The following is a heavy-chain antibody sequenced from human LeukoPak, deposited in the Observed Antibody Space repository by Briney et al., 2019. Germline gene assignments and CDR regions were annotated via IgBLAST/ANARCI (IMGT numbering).Heavy chain of an antibody. CDR1: GFTFSSYS. D-gene: IGHD3-3*01. J-gene: IGHJ6*03. CDR2: ISSSGSTI. V-gene: IGHV3-48*04. Sequence: PGGSLRLSCAASGFTFSSYSMNWVRQAPGKGLEWVSYISSSGSTIYYADSVKGRFTISRDNAKNSLYLQMNSLRAEDTAVYYCARDNSRPSSGYLSKDDYMDAWGKGTTVTISS. CDR3: ARDNSRPSSGYLSKDDYMDA.